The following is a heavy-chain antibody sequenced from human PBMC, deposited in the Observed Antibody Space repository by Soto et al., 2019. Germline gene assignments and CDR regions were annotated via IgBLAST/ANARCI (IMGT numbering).Heavy chain of an antibody. CDR3: ARVGEGAVVFDF. CDR2: VYYSGST. Sequence: QVQLQESGPGLVKPSETLSLTCTVSGDSFSFYYWSWIRQPPGKGLEWIGYVYYSGSTIYNPSLTSRATISMDTSNRPIFLNLDSVTAADTAVYFCARVGEGAVVFDFWGRGTLVAVSS. D-gene: IGHD6-19*01. V-gene: IGHV4-59*01. CDR1: GDSFSFYY. J-gene: IGHJ4*02.